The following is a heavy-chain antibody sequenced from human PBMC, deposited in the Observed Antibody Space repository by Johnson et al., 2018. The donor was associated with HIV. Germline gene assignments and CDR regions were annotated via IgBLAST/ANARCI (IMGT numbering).Heavy chain of an antibody. Sequence: VQLVESGGGVVQPGRSLRLSCAASGFTFSDYGMHWVRQAPGKGLEWVAVIWYDGSNENYVDSVKGRFTISRDNSKNTLYLQMNSLRAEDTAVYYCAKDSQGLRAFDIWGQGTLVTVSS. CDR3: AKDSQGLRAFDI. V-gene: IGHV3-33*06. J-gene: IGHJ3*02. CDR2: IWYDGSNE. CDR1: GFTFSDYG. D-gene: IGHD6-25*01.